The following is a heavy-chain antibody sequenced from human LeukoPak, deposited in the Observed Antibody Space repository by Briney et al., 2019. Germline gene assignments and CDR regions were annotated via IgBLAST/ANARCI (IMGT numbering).Heavy chain of an antibody. CDR2: IYYSGST. CDR3: ARLGDYNWFDP. J-gene: IGHJ5*02. Sequence: SETLSLTCTVSGGSISSYYWSWIRQPPGKGLEWIGYIYYSGSTNYNPSLKSRVTISLDTSRNQFSLKLNSVTAADTAVYYCARLGDYNWFDPWGQGTLVTVSS. V-gene: IGHV4-59*12. D-gene: IGHD4-17*01. CDR1: GGSISSYY.